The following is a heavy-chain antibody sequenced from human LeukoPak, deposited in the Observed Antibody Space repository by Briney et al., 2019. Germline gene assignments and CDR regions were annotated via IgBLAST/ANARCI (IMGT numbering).Heavy chain of an antibody. D-gene: IGHD6-13*01. Sequence: GASVKVSCKASGYTFTGYYMHWVRQAPGQGLEWMGWINPNSGGTNYARKFQGRVTMTRDTSITTAYMELSRLTSDDTAVYYCARWDPTYGIGAAGTTNYYWGQGTLVTVSS. CDR3: ARWDPTYGIGAAGTTNYY. V-gene: IGHV1-2*02. CDR2: INPNSGGT. J-gene: IGHJ4*02. CDR1: GYTFTGYY.